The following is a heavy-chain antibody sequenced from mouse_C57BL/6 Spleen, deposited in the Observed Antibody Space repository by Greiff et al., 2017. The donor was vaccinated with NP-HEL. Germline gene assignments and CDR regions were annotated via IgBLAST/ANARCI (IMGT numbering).Heavy chain of an antibody. CDR2: IYPGSGST. J-gene: IGHJ2*01. V-gene: IGHV1-55*01. D-gene: IGHD1-1*01. CDR1: GYTFTRFW. Sequence: QVQLQQPGAELVKPGASVKMSCKASGYTFTRFWITWVKQRPGQGLEWIGDIYPGSGSTNYNEKFKSKATLTVDTSSSTAYMQLSSLTSEDSAVYYCARYGTTVADYWGQGTTLTVSS. CDR3: ARYGTTVADY.